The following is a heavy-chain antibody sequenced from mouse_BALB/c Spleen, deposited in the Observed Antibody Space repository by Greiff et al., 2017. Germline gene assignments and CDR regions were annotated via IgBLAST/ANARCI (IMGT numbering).Heavy chain of an antibody. D-gene: IGHD2-4*01. CDR2: ISSGGSYT. V-gene: IGHV5-6*02. Sequence: EVKLVESGGDLVKPGGSLKLSCAASGFTFSSYGMSWVRQTPDKRLEWVATISSGGSYTYYPDSVKGRFTISRDNAKNTLYLQMSSLKSEDTAMYYCARREITTAYWGQGTLVTVSA. CDR3: ARREITTAY. J-gene: IGHJ3*01. CDR1: GFTFSSYG.